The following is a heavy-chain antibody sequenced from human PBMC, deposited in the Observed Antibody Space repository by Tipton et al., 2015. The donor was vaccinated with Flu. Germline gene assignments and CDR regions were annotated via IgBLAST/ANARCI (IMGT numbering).Heavy chain of an antibody. D-gene: IGHD5-24*01. V-gene: IGHV4-59*01. J-gene: IGHJ6*02. CDR1: GGSISDNY. CDR3: ARVDGTRGMDV. CDR2: IFYTGST. Sequence: LRLSCTVSGGSISDNYWTWIRQPPGGGLEYIGDIFYTGSTNYSPSLKSRLTISVDTSKKHFSLNLRSVTAADTAVYYCARVDGTRGMDVWGQGTTVTAS.